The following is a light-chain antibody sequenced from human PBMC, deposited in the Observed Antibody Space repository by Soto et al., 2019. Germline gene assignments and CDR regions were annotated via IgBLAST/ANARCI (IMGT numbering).Light chain of an antibody. V-gene: IGLV4-69*01. CDR1: SGHSSNA. CDR2: LNSDGSH. CDR3: QTWGTGIVV. J-gene: IGLJ2*01. Sequence: QLVLTQSPSASASLGASVNLTCTLSSGHSSNAIAWHQQQPEKGPRYLMKLNSDGSHSKGDGIPDRFSGASSGAGRYLTISSLHSEDEADYYCQTWGTGIVVFGGGTKLTVL.